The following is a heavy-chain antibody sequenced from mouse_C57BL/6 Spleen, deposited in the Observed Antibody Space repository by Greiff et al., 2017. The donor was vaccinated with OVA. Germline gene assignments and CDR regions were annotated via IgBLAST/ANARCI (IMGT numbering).Heavy chain of an antibody. J-gene: IGHJ3*01. V-gene: IGHV3-6*01. CDR3: ARMRSNYVAY. Sequence: DVQLQESGPGLVKPSQSLSLTCSVTGYSITSGYYWNWIRQFPGNKLEWMGYISYDGSTNYNPSLKNRISITRDTSKDQFFLKLNSVTTEDTATYYCARMRSNYVAYWGQGTLVTVSA. CDR2: ISYDGST. D-gene: IGHD2-5*01. CDR1: GYSITSGYY.